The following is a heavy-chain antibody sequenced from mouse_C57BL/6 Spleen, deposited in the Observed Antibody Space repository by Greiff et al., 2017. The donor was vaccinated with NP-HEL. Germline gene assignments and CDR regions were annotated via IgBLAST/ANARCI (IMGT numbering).Heavy chain of an antibody. J-gene: IGHJ2*01. CDR3: ARDYGSLHYFDY. V-gene: IGHV1-81*01. Sequence: VKLVESGAELARPGASVKLSCKASGYTFTSYGISWVKQRTGQGLEWIGEIYPRSGNTYYNEKFKGKATLTADKSSSTAYMELRSLTSEDSAVYFCARDYGSLHYFDYWGQGTTLTVSS. CDR2: IYPRSGNT. D-gene: IGHD1-1*01. CDR1: GYTFTSYG.